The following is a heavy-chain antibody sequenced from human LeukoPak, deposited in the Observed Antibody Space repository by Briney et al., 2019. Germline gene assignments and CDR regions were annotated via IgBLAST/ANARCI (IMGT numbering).Heavy chain of an antibody. V-gene: IGHV1-8*01. Sequence: GASVKVSCKASGYTFTSYDINWVRQATGQGLEWMGWMNPNSGNTGYAQKFQGRVTMTRNTPISTAYMELSSLRSKDTAVYYCARGPRDSSSWYAIWYERILHYYMDVWGKGTTVTVSS. J-gene: IGHJ6*03. CDR3: ARGPRDSSSWYAIWYERILHYYMDV. CDR1: GYTFTSYD. CDR2: MNPNSGNT. D-gene: IGHD6-13*01.